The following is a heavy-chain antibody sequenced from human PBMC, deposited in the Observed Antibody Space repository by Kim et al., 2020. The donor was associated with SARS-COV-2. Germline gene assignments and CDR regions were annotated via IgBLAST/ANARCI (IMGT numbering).Heavy chain of an antibody. CDR2: INTNTGNP. V-gene: IGHV7-4-1*02. J-gene: IGHJ6*02. D-gene: IGHD3-22*01. Sequence: ASVKVSCKASGYTFTSYAMNWVRQAPGQGLEWMGWINTNTGNPTYAQGFTGRFVFSLDTSVSTAYLQISSLKAEDTAVYYCARVEYYDSSGYAHYYYYGMDVWGQGTTVTVSS. CDR3: ARVEYYDSSGYAHYYYYGMDV. CDR1: GYTFTSYA.